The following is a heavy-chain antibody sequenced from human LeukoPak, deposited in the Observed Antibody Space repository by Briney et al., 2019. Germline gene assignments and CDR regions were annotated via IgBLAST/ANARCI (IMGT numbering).Heavy chain of an antibody. CDR1: GGTFSSYA. V-gene: IGHV1-69*05. CDR2: IIPIFGTA. Sequence: SVKVSCKASGGTFSSYAISWVRQAPGQGLEWMGGIIPIFGTANYAQKFQGRVTITTDESTSTAYMELSSLRSEDTAVYYCARARAWSSSSSDWFDPWGQGALVTVSS. J-gene: IGHJ5*02. CDR3: ARARAWSSSSSDWFDP. D-gene: IGHD6-6*01.